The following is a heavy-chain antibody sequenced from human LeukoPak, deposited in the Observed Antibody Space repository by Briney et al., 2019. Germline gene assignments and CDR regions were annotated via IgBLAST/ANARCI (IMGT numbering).Heavy chain of an antibody. J-gene: IGHJ5*02. CDR1: GGSISSSSYY. CDR3: ARYYYGSGSYAPPSDP. D-gene: IGHD3-10*01. CDR2: IYYSGST. V-gene: IGHV4-39*07. Sequence: SETLSLTCTVSGGSISSSSYYWGWIRQPPGKGLEWIGSIYYSGSTYYNPSLKSRATISVDTSKNQFSLKLSSVTAADTAVYYCARYYYGSGSYAPPSDPWGQGTLVTVSS.